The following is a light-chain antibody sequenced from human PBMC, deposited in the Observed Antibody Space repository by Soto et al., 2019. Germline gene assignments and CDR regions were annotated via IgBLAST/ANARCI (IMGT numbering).Light chain of an antibody. V-gene: IGKV1-17*03. J-gene: IGKJ1*01. CDR1: QGISNY. CDR3: LQHNTYPPT. Sequence: DIQMTQSPSAMSASVGDRVTITCRASQGISNYLAWFQQKPGQGPKRLIYAASILQPGVPSRFSGSGSGTDFTLTTSGLEPEDSATYYCLQHNTYPPTFGQGTKVEIE. CDR2: AAS.